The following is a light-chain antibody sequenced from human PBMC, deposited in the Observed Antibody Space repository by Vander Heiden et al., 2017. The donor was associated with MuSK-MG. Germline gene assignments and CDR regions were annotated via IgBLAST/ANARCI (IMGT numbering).Light chain of an antibody. V-gene: IGKV3-15*01. J-gene: IGKJ2*01. CDR3: QQDNNLYT. Sequence: EIVMTQSPATLSVSPGERATLSCRASQSISNNFDWYQQRPGQSPRLLIYGASTSANGIPDRFSGSGSGTEFTLTSSSLQSEDFAVYYSQQDNNLYTFGQGTKLEIK. CDR2: GAS. CDR1: QSISNN.